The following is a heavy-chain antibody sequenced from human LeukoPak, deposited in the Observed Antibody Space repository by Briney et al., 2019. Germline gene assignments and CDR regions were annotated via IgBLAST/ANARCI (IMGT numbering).Heavy chain of an antibody. CDR2: ISSSSTTI. J-gene: IGHJ4*02. CDR1: GFTFSSHS. V-gene: IGHV3-48*01. Sequence: GGSLRLSCAASGFTFSSHSMIWVRQAPGTGLEWVSYISSSSTTIYYADSVKGRFTISRDNAKNSLYLQMNSLRAEDTAVYYCARENSGGDYWGQGTLVSVSS. D-gene: IGHD6-19*01. CDR3: ARENSGGDY.